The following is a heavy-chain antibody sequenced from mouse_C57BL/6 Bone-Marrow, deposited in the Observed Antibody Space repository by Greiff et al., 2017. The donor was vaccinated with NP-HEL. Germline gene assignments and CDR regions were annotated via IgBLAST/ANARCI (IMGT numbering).Heavy chain of an antibody. CDR3: ARDYGSPFAY. Sequence: EVKLVESGGGLVKPGGSLKLSCAASGFTFSDYGMHWVRQAPEKGLEWVAYISSGSSTIYYADTVKGRFTISRDNAKNTLFLQMTSLRSEDTAMYYCARDYGSPFAYWCQGTLVTVSA. V-gene: IGHV5-17*01. CDR1: GFTFSDYG. D-gene: IGHD1-1*01. J-gene: IGHJ3*01. CDR2: ISSGSSTI.